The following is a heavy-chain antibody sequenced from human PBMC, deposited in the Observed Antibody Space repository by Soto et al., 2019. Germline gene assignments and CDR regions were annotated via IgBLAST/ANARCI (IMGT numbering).Heavy chain of an antibody. CDR1: GFTFSSYA. V-gene: IGHV3-30-3*01. D-gene: IGHD3-9*01. CDR2: ISYDGSNK. Sequence: QVQLVESGGGVVQPGRSLRLSCAASGFTFSSYAMHWVRQAPGKGLEWVAVISYDGSNKYYADSVKDRFTISRDNSKNTLYLQMNSLRAEDTAVYYCARETSDVLRYVDWLSHGRYYYYGMDVWGQGTTVTVSS. J-gene: IGHJ6*02. CDR3: ARETSDVLRYVDWLSHGRYYYYGMDV.